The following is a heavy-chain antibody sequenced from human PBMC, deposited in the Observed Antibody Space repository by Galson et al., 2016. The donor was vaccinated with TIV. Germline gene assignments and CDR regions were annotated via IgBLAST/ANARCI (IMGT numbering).Heavy chain of an antibody. Sequence: CAISGDSVSSSTATWNWIRQSPSRGLEWLGRTYYRSKWYNDYAVSVKSRITINPDTSKNQFSLQLTSVTAADTAVYLCARDRSWVGPLDYWGQGTLVTVSS. D-gene: IGHD6-6*01. CDR3: ARDRSWVGPLDY. CDR2: TYYRSKWYN. CDR1: GDSVSSSTAT. V-gene: IGHV6-1*01. J-gene: IGHJ4*02.